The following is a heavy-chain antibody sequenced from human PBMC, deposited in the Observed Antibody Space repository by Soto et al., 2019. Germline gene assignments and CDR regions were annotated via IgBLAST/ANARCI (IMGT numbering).Heavy chain of an antibody. CDR3: ARGGASNWLRIFHQ. Sequence: QVQLQESGPGLVKPSGTLSLTCAVSGASISTTNWWSWVRQPPGMGLEWIGEIYNSGSTNYSPSLKSRISISLDKSKNEFSLKLNSVTAADTAVYYCARGGASNWLRIFHQWGQGTLVTVSS. V-gene: IGHV4-4*02. D-gene: IGHD6-13*01. CDR2: IYNSGST. CDR1: GASISTTNW. J-gene: IGHJ1*01.